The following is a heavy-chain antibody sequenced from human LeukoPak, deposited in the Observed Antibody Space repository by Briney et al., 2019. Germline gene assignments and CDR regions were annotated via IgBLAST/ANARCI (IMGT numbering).Heavy chain of an antibody. D-gene: IGHD5-18*01. CDR1: GFTFSDYY. CDR3: ARDLAYSRLDY. Sequence: GGSLRLSCAASGFTFSDYYMSWIRQAPGKGLEWVASINPDGNKKYSADSVKGRFTISGDNAENSLYLQMNSLRVEDTAFYYCARDLAYSRLDYWGQGMLVTVSS. J-gene: IGHJ4*02. V-gene: IGHV3-7*01. CDR2: INPDGNKK.